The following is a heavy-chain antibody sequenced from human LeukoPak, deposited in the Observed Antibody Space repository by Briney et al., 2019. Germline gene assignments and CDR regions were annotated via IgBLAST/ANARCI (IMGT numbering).Heavy chain of an antibody. CDR3: ARQGATKWLVPSFVDY. CDR2: IYYSGST. J-gene: IGHJ4*02. Sequence: SETLSLTCTVSGGSVNSYYRGWIRHPPGMGLEWIGIIYYSGSTYYNPSLKSRVTISVDTSKNQFSLKLGSVTAADTAVYYCARQGATKWLVPSFVDYWGQGTLVTVSS. V-gene: IGHV4-39*01. D-gene: IGHD6-19*01. CDR1: GGSVNSYY.